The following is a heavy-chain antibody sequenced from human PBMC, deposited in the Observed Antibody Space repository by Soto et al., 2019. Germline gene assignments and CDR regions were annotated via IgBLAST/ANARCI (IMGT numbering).Heavy chain of an antibody. CDR3: AASLVRGTISDGNWFDP. CDR2: INQDGSQK. J-gene: IGHJ5*02. CDR1: GFTFSSYW. Sequence: PGGSLRLSCVASGFTFSSYWMTWVRQAPGKGLEWVANINQDGSQKYYVDSVKGRFTISRDNAKNSLCLQMNSLRAEDTAVYYCAASLVRGTISDGNWFDPWGQGTLVTVSS. V-gene: IGHV3-7*01. D-gene: IGHD3-10*01.